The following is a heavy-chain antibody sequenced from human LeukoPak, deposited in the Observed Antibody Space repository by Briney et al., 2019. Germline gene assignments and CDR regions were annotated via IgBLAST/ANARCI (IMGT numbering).Heavy chain of an antibody. CDR1: GGSFSGYY. Sequence: PSETLSLTCAVYGGSFSGYYWSWIRQPPGKGLEWIGEINHSGSTNYNPSLKSRVTISVDTSKNQFSLKLSSVTAADTAVYYCGTHRSSSIGAFDIWGQGTMVTSLQ. D-gene: IGHD6-6*01. V-gene: IGHV4-34*01. CDR2: INHSGST. J-gene: IGHJ3*02. CDR3: GTHRSSSIGAFDI.